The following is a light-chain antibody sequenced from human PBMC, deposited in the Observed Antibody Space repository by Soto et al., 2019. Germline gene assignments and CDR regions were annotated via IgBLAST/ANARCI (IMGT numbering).Light chain of an antibody. J-gene: IGKJ2*01. CDR2: DAS. V-gene: IGKV3-11*01. Sequence: EIGLTQSPATLSLSPGERATLSCRASQSVGSYLGWYQHKPGQAPRLLIYDASNRAPGIPARFSGSGSGTDFTLTISSLEPEDFAVYYCQQRSNWPRGTFGQGTKVDIK. CDR3: QQRSNWPRGT. CDR1: QSVGSY.